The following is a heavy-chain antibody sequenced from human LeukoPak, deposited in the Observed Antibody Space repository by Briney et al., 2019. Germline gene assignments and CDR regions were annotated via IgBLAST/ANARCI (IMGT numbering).Heavy chain of an antibody. V-gene: IGHV1-2*02. Sequence: ASVKVSCKASGYTFTGYYMHWVRQAPGQGLEWMGWINPNSGGTNYAQKFQGRVTMTRDTSISTAYMELSRLRSDDTAVYYCATGEKSSSWYSASDYWGQGTLVTVSS. CDR1: GYTFTGYY. J-gene: IGHJ4*02. CDR2: INPNSGGT. D-gene: IGHD6-13*01. CDR3: ATGEKSSSWYSASDY.